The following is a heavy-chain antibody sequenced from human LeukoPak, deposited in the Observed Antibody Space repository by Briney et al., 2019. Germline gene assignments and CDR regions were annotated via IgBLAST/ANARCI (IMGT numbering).Heavy chain of an antibody. D-gene: IGHD5-12*01. CDR3: ARDVDGGYVDFGWYFDY. J-gene: IGHJ4*02. V-gene: IGHV1-46*01. CDR1: GYTFTSYY. Sequence: ASVKVSCKASGYTFTSYYMHWVRQAPGQGLEWMGIINPSGGSTSYAQKFQGRVTMTRDTSTSTVYMELSSLRAEDTAVYYCARDVDGGYVDFGWYFDYWGQGTLVTVSS. CDR2: INPSGGST.